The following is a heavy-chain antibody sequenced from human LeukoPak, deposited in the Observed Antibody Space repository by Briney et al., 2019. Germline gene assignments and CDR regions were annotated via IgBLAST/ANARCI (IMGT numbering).Heavy chain of an antibody. CDR1: GYSFTSYW. J-gene: IGHJ5*02. Sequence: GESLKISCKGSGYSFTSYWIGWVHQMPGKGLEWMGIIYPGDSDTRYSPSFQGQVTISADKSISTAYLQWSSLKASDTAMYYCARRSSSWYGSDWFDPWGQGTLVTVSS. D-gene: IGHD6-13*01. CDR3: ARRSSSWYGSDWFDP. V-gene: IGHV5-51*07. CDR2: IYPGDSDT.